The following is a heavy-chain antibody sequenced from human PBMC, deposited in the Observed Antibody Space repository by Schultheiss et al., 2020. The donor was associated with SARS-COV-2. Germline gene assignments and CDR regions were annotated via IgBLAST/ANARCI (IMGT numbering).Heavy chain of an antibody. CDR1: GGSISSGGYY. CDR2: IYHSGST. J-gene: IGHJ4*02. V-gene: IGHV4-39*07. Sequence: SETLSLTCAVSGGSISSGGYYWSWIRQPPGKGLEWIGSIYHSGSTYYNPSLKSRVTISVDTSKNQFSLKLSSVTAADTAVYYCARGGGGYSYVPFDYWGQGTLVTVSS. D-gene: IGHD5-18*01. CDR3: ARGGGGYSYVPFDY.